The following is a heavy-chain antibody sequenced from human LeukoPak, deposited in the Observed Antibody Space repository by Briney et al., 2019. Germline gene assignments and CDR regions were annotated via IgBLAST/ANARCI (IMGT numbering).Heavy chain of an antibody. CDR1: GFTFSSYG. Sequence: GGSLRLSCAASGFTFSSYGMHWVRQAPGKGLEWVAVIWYDGSNKYYADSVKGRFTISRDNSKNPLYLQMNSLRAEDTAVYYCARDRLKLSYSSTIGDYWGQGTLVTVSS. J-gene: IGHJ4*02. CDR3: ARDRLKLSYSSTIGDY. V-gene: IGHV3-33*01. D-gene: IGHD6-13*01. CDR2: IWYDGSNK.